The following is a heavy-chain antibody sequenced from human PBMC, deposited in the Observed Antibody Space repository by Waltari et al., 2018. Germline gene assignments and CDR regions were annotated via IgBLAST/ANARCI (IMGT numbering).Heavy chain of an antibody. CDR2: ISYDGSNK. J-gene: IGHJ4*02. CDR3: ARIGPPYYFDY. V-gene: IGHV3-30-3*01. Sequence: QVQLVESGGGVVQPGRSLRLSCAASGFTFSSYAMHWFRQAPGKGLEWVAVISYDGSNKYYADSVKGRFTISRDNSKNTLYLQMNSLRAEDTAVYYCARIGPPYYFDYWGQGTLVTVSS. CDR1: GFTFSSYA.